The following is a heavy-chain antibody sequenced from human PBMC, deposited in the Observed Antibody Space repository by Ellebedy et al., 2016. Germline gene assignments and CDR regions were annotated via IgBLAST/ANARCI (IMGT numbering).Heavy chain of an antibody. CDR1: GFTFRSYG. D-gene: IGHD3-3*01. CDR3: ADGERTYYDYNRPLP. J-gene: IGHJ5*02. CDR2: ISGSGSTT. V-gene: IGHV3-23*01. Sequence: GESLKISXAASGFTFRSYGMHWVRQAPGKGLEWVSSISGSGSTTYYGGSVKGRFTISRDNSKSTLYLQMNSLRAADTAVYYCADGERTYYDYNRPLPWGQGTLVTVSS.